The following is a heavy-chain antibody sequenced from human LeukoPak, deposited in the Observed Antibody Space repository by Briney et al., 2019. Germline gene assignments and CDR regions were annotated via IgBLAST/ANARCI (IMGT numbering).Heavy chain of an antibody. D-gene: IGHD5-12*01. Sequence: GGSLRLSCAASGFTFSSYGMHWVRQAPGKGLEWVAVISYDGSNKYYADSVKGRFTISRDNSKNTLYLQMNSLRAEDTAVYYCAKVEGGYTMMDAFDIWGQGTMVTVSS. CDR2: ISYDGSNK. J-gene: IGHJ3*02. CDR1: GFTFSSYG. V-gene: IGHV3-30*18. CDR3: AKVEGGYTMMDAFDI.